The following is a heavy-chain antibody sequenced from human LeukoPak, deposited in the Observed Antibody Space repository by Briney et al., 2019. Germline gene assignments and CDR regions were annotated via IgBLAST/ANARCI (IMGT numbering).Heavy chain of an antibody. CDR3: ARGSLTSPYYGMDV. D-gene: IGHD1-20*01. Sequence: GGSLRLSCAASGFTFSSYWMSWVRQAPGKGLEWVANIKQDGSEKYYVDSVKGRFTISRDNAKNSLYLQMNSLRAEDTAVYYCARGSLTSPYYGMDVWGQGATVTVSS. J-gene: IGHJ6*02. CDR2: IKQDGSEK. CDR1: GFTFSSYW. V-gene: IGHV3-7*01.